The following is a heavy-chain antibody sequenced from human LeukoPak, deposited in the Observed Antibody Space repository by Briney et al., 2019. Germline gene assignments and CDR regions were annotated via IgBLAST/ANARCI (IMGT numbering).Heavy chain of an antibody. CDR3: ARDRIAVAGRVGGVVNWFDP. J-gene: IGHJ5*02. V-gene: IGHV6-1*01. D-gene: IGHD6-19*01. CDR2: TYYRSKWYN. Sequence: SQTLSLICAISGDSVSSNSAAWNWIRQSPSRGLEWLGRTYYRSKWYNDYAVSVKSRITINPDTSKNQFSLQLNSVTPEDTAVYYCARDRIAVAGRVGGVVNWFDPWGQGTLVTVSS. CDR1: GDSVSSNSAA.